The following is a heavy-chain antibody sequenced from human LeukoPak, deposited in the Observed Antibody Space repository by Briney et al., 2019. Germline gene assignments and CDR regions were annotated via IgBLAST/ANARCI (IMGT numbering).Heavy chain of an antibody. V-gene: IGHV3-30*02. CDR3: VSAPWLDGYNWHHFDC. CDR1: GFAFSGYG. D-gene: IGHD5-24*01. Sequence: PGGSLRLSCAASGFAFSGYGMHWVRQSPGAGLEWVTFIHYNGKNQYYADSVRGRFTISRDNSKNMLYLQMNNLRPEDTAVYYCVSAPWLDGYNWHHFDCWGRGSLVTVSS. J-gene: IGHJ4*02. CDR2: IHYNGKNQ.